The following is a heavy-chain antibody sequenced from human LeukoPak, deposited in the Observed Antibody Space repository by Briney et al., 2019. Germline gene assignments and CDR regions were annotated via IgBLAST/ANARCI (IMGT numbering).Heavy chain of an antibody. CDR2: INHSGSA. CDR1: GGSFSGYY. CDR3: ARDRHYYDSSGYYSGYYGMDV. V-gene: IGHV4-34*01. J-gene: IGHJ6*02. D-gene: IGHD3-22*01. Sequence: SETLSLTCAVYGGSFSGYYWSWIRQPPGKGLEWIGEINHSGSANYNPSLKSRVTISVDTSKNQFSLKLSSVTAADTAVYYCARDRHYYDSSGYYSGYYGMDVWGQGTTVTVSS.